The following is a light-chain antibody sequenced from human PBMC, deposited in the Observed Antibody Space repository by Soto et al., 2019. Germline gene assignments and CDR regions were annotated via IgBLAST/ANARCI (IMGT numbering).Light chain of an antibody. V-gene: IGKV1-39*01. Sequence: DIQMTQSPSSLSASVGDRVTITCRASQSISSYLNWYQQKPGKAPKLLIYAASSLQSGVPSRFSGGGSGTDFTLTISSLQPEDFATYYCQQSYRTPRITFGGGTKVEIK. CDR3: QQSYRTPRIT. J-gene: IGKJ4*01. CDR2: AAS. CDR1: QSISSY.